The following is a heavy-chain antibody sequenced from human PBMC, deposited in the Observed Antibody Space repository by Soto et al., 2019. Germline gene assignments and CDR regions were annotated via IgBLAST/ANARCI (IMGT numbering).Heavy chain of an antibody. CDR3: ALVAAPGRFDP. V-gene: IGHV4-59*01. CDR1: GGSISSYY. J-gene: IGHJ5*02. Sequence: QVQPQESGPGLVKPSETLSLTCTVSGGSISSYYWSWIRQPPGKGLEWIGYIYYSGSTNYNPSLKSRVTISVDTSKNQFSLKLSSVTAADTAVYYCALVAAPGRFDPWGQGTLVTVSS. CDR2: IYYSGST. D-gene: IGHD2-15*01.